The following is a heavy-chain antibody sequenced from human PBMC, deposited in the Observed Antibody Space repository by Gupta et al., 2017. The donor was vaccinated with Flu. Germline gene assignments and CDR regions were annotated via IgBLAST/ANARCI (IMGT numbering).Heavy chain of an antibody. CDR2: LNPNSGAT. J-gene: IGHJ6*02. Sequence: QVQLVQSGAEVKKPGASVKVSCKASGYTFSGYYIHWVRQAPGQGLEWMGWLNPNSGATNYVQKFQGRVTMTRDTSIGTAYMEVNTLTSDDTAVFYCARSVGIVVAPGDIGGMDVWGQGTAVTVSS. V-gene: IGHV1-2*02. CDR1: GYTFSGYY. CDR3: ARSVGIVVAPGDIGGMDV. D-gene: IGHD2-2*01.